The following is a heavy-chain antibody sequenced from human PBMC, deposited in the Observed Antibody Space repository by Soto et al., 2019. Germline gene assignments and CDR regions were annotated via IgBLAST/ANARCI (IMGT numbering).Heavy chain of an antibody. V-gene: IGHV1-2*02. Sequence: SVKVYCKASGYTFTGYYIYWVREAPVEGLEWMAWINPNTGGTNYAQRFQGRVTLTRDTSISTAYMELSGLRSDDTAVYYCARELSLSAYVKWYYGMDVWGQGTTVTVSS. CDR2: INPNTGGT. J-gene: IGHJ6*02. D-gene: IGHD1-26*01. CDR3: ARELSLSAYVKWYYGMDV. CDR1: GYTFTGYY.